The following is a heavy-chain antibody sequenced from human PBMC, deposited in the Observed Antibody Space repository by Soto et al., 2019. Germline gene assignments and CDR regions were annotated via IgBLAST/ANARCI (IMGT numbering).Heavy chain of an antibody. D-gene: IGHD2-15*01. CDR2: VYYSGIT. Sequence: SETLSLTCTVSGGSISTSYYWSWIRQPPGKGLEWIAYVYYSGITKYNASLQSRVSTSLDTSKNQFSLKLSSVTAADTAVYYCAPLSVSLSGPYGVHVWGQGTTVTVSS. J-gene: IGHJ6*02. V-gene: IGHV4-59*01. CDR3: APLSVSLSGPYGVHV. CDR1: GGSISTSYY.